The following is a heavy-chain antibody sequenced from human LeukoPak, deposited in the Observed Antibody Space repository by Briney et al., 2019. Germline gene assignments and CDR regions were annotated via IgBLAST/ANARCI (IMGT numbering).Heavy chain of an antibody. CDR1: GFTFSSYSM. Sequence: PGGSLRLSCAASGFTFSSYSMNWVRQPPGKGLEWIGEIYHSGSTNYNPSLKSRVTISVDKSKNQFSLKLSSVTAADTAVYYCASLLNYYDSSGHAFSDYWGQGTLVTVSS. CDR3: ASLLNYYDSSGHAFSDY. V-gene: IGHV4-4*02. D-gene: IGHD3-22*01. CDR2: IYHSGST. J-gene: IGHJ4*02.